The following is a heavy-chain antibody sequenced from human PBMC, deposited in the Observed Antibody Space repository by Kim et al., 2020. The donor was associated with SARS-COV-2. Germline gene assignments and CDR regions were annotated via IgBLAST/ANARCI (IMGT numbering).Heavy chain of an antibody. Sequence: GGSLRLSCAASGFTFSSYAMSWVRQAPGKGLEWVSAISGSGGSTYYADSVKGRFTISRDNSKNTLYLQMNSLRAEDTAVYYCAKDAEDYYGSGSWSYNWFDPWGQGTLVTVSS. CDR2: ISGSGGST. D-gene: IGHD3-10*01. V-gene: IGHV3-23*01. CDR1: GFTFSSYA. CDR3: AKDAEDYYGSGSWSYNWFDP. J-gene: IGHJ5*02.